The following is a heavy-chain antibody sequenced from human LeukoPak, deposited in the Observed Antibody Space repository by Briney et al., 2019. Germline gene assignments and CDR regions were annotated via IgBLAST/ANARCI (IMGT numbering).Heavy chain of an antibody. V-gene: IGHV4-39*01. CDR1: GNSIRSSSYY. CDR2: IYYSGST. Sequence: SETLSLTCTVSGNSIRSSSYYWGWIRQSPEKGLEWIGSIYYSGSTYYSASFKSRATISVDTSQNQFSLKLRSVTAADRAVYYCASRYYYDTRGYFLHWGQGTLVTVSS. J-gene: IGHJ1*01. D-gene: IGHD3-22*01. CDR3: ASRYYYDTRGYFLH.